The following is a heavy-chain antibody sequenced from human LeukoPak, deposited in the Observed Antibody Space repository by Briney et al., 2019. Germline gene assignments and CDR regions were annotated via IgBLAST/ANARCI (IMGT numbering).Heavy chain of an antibody. CDR3: ARAGGSTVSHSDY. CDR1: GFTFSSYS. Sequence: GSLRLSCAASGFTFSSYSMNWIRQAPGKGLEWVSSISSSTSYIYYADSVKGRFTISKDDAKNSLYLQMNSLRAEDTAVYYCARAGGSTVSHSDYWGQGTLVTVSS. J-gene: IGHJ4*02. D-gene: IGHD4-17*01. V-gene: IGHV3-21*01. CDR2: ISSSTSYI.